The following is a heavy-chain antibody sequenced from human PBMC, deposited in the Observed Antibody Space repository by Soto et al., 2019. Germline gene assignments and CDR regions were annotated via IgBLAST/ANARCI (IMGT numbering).Heavy chain of an antibody. Sequence: QVQLVESGGGVVQPGRSLRLSCAASGFTFSSYGMHWVRQAPGKGLEWVAVIWYDGSNKYYADSVKGRFTISRDNSKNTLYLQMNSLRAEDTAVNYCARDRWRGVHFDYWGQGTLVTVSS. V-gene: IGHV3-33*01. CDR2: IWYDGSNK. CDR1: GFTFSSYG. CDR3: ARDRWRGVHFDY. J-gene: IGHJ4*02.